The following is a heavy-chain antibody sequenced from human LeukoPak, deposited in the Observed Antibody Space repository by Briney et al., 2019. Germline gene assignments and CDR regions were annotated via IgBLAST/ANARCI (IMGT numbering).Heavy chain of an antibody. CDR1: GGSFSGYY. Sequence: SETLSQPSDTHGGSFSGYYWTWIRQPPGKRLNWHAQINHSGSTNYNQSLKSRVTISVDTSKNQFSLRLISLTAADTAVDYCARVLEGSSGQHWYFDLWGRGTLVTVSS. CDR2: INHSGST. D-gene: IGHD6-19*01. CDR3: ARVLEGSSGQHWYFDL. J-gene: IGHJ2*01. V-gene: IGHV4-34*01.